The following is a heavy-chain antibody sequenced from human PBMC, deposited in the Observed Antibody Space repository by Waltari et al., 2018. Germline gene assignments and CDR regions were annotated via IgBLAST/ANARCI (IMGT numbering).Heavy chain of an antibody. D-gene: IGHD1-7*01. CDR1: GFPFSSYW. V-gene: IGHV3-7*01. CDR3: ARKNWDYSFDAFDI. J-gene: IGHJ3*02. CDR2: IKQDGSEK. Sequence: EVQLVESGGGLVQPGGSLRLSCAASGFPFSSYWMSWVRQAPGKGLEWVANIKQDGSEKYYVDSVKGRFTISRDNAKNSLYLQMNSLRAEDTAVYYCARKNWDYSFDAFDIWGQGTMVTVSS.